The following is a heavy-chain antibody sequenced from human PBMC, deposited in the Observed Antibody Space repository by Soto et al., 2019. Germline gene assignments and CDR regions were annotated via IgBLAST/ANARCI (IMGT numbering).Heavy chain of an antibody. J-gene: IGHJ5*02. CDR3: ATDSSTYDDIFTVPVPPAP. Sequence: ASVKVSCKASGYTFTSYAMHWVRQAPGQRLEWMGWINAGNGNTKYSQKFQGRVTITRDTSASTAYMELSSLRSEDTAVYYCATDSSTYDDIFTVPVPPAPWGQGTLVT. V-gene: IGHV1-3*01. D-gene: IGHD3-9*01. CDR2: INAGNGNT. CDR1: GYTFTSYA.